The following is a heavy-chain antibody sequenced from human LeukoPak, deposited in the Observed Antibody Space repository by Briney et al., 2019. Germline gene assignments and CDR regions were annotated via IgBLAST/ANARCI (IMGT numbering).Heavy chain of an antibody. CDR1: GGSTSSSGYY. CDR3: GRQERSIGRYNYYYTMDV. CDR2: IFYSEGP. J-gene: IGHJ6*02. Sequence: SETLSLTCTVSGGSTSSSGYYWGWIRQPPGKGLEWIGSIFYSEGPSYNPSLNSRVTISVDTSKNQFSLKLRSVTAADTAVYYCGRQERSIGRYNYYYTMDVWGQGTTVTVSS. D-gene: IGHD1-26*01. V-gene: IGHV4-39*01.